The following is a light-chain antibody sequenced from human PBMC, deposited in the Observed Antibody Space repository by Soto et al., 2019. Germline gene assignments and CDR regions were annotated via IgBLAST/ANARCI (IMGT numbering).Light chain of an antibody. CDR1: QSVSSTY. Sequence: EIVLTQSPGTLSLSPGERATLSCRASQSVSSTYLAWYQQKPGQAPRLLIYGGSSRATGIPDRFSGSGSGTDFTLTISRLEPEDFAVYYCQHYVISPLTFGAGTKVEIK. V-gene: IGKV3-20*01. CDR3: QHYVISPLT. J-gene: IGKJ4*01. CDR2: GGS.